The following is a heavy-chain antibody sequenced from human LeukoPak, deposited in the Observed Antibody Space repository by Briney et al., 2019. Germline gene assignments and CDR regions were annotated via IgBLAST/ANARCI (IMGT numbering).Heavy chain of an antibody. CDR3: TRRLEGMTTVTTPGFDY. J-gene: IGHJ4*02. D-gene: IGHD4-11*01. CDR1: GFTFSGSV. V-gene: IGHV3-73*01. Sequence: GGSLRLSRAASGFTFSGSVMHWVRQASGKGLEWVGRIRSKANSYATAYAASVKGRFTISRDDSKNTAYLQMNSLKTEDTAVYYCTRRLEGMTTVTTPGFDYWGQGTLVTVSS. CDR2: IRSKANSYAT.